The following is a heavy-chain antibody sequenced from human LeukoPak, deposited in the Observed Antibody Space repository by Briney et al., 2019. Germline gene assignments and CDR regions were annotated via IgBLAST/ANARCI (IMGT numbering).Heavy chain of an antibody. CDR1: GFTFSNYW. V-gene: IGHV3-74*01. J-gene: IGHJ4*02. Sequence: GGSLRLSCAASGFTFSNYWMHWVRQAPGKGLVWVARINSDGSTTNYADSVKGRFTISRDNAKNTLYLQMNSLRAEDTAVYYCARLTPPFDYWGRGTLVTVSS. D-gene: IGHD3-16*01. CDR3: ARLTPPFDY. CDR2: INSDGSTT.